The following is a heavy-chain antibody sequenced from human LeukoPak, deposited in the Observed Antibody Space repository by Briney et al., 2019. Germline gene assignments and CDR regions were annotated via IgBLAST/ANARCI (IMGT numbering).Heavy chain of an antibody. CDR3: AALPSVVPAAILGY. V-gene: IGHV1-58*01. CDR2: IVVGSGNT. J-gene: IGHJ4*02. D-gene: IGHD2-2*01. CDR1: GFTFTSPA. Sequence: SVKVSCKASGFTFTSPAVQWVRQARGQRLEWIGWIVVGSGNTNYAQKFQERVTITRDMSTSTAYMELSSLRSEDTAVYYCAALPSVVPAAILGYWGQGTLVTVSS.